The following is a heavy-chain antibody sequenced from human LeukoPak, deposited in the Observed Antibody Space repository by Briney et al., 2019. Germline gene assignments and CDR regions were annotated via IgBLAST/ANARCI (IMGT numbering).Heavy chain of an antibody. CDR3: ARDIFYWVVGASNWFDP. D-gene: IGHD1-26*01. J-gene: IGHJ5*02. CDR2: IYTSGST. CDR1: GGSISSGTYY. V-gene: IGHV4-61*02. Sequence: SETLSLTCTVSGGSISSGTYYWSWIRQPAGKGLEWIGRIYTSGSTNYNPSLKSRVTMSVDTSKNQFSLKLSSVTAADTAVYYCARDIFYWVVGASNWFDPWGQGTLVTVSS.